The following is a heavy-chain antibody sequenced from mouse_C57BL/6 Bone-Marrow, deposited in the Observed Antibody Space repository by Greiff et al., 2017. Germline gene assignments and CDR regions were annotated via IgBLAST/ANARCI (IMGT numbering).Heavy chain of an antibody. V-gene: IGHV5-6*01. CDR1: GFTFSSYG. Sequence: EVHLVESGGDLVKPGGSLKLSCAASGFTFSSYGMSWVRQTPDKRLEWVATISSGGSYTYYPASVKGRFTISRDNAKNTLYLQMGSLKSEDTAMYYCARLRLLRFAYWGQGTLVTVSA. D-gene: IGHD1-1*01. J-gene: IGHJ3*01. CDR3: ARLRLLRFAY. CDR2: ISSGGSYT.